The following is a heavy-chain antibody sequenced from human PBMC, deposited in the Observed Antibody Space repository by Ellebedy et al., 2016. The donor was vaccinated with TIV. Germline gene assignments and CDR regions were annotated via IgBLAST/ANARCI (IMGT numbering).Heavy chain of an antibody. CDR3: AREARGTGGFDS. CDR2: IDPSDGVT. V-gene: IGHV1-46*01. Sequence: AASVKVSCKASGYTFTNYYIHWVRQAPGQGLEWMGIIDPSDGVTNYPQKFQGRVTMTRDTSTSTLYMQLISLRSEDTAVYYCAREARGTGGFDSWGQGTLVTVSS. J-gene: IGHJ5*01. D-gene: IGHD2-8*02. CDR1: GYTFTNYY.